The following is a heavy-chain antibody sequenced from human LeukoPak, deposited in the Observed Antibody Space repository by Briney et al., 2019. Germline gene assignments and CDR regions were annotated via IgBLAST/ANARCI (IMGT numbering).Heavy chain of an antibody. J-gene: IGHJ1*01. CDR3: ARVTAGIGFFQH. V-gene: IGHV4-38-2*02. CDR1: GYSLSSGYY. D-gene: IGHD6-13*01. Sequence: SETLSLTCIVSGYSLSSGYYWGWIRQPPGKGLEWIGNIHHSGSTYYNPSLKSRVTISVDTSKNQLSLKLSSVTAADTAVYYCARVTAGIGFFQHWGQGTLVTVSS. CDR2: IHHSGST.